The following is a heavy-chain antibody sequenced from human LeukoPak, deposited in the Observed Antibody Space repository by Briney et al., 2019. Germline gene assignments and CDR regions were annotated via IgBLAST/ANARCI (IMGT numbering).Heavy chain of an antibody. Sequence: GRSLRLSCAASGFTFDDYAMHWVRQAPGKGLEWVSGISWNSGSIGYADSVKGRFTISRDNAKNSLYLQMNSLRAEDTALYYCAKDIYSSSWHNYYYYGMDVWGQGTTVTVSS. V-gene: IGHV3-9*01. CDR2: ISWNSGSI. J-gene: IGHJ6*02. CDR3: AKDIYSSSWHNYYYYGMDV. CDR1: GFTFDDYA. D-gene: IGHD6-13*01.